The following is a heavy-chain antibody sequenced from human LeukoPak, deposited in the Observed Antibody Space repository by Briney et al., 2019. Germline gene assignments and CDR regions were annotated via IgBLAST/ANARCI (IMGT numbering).Heavy chain of an antibody. Sequence: SQTLSLTCGISGDSVSSNSATWTWIRQSPSRGLEWLGRTYYRSKLLNDYAVSVKSRISVNPDTSRNRFSLQLNSVTPEDTAVYYCVRDSKLGYDAFDIWGQGTMVTVSS. D-gene: IGHD7-27*01. CDR2: TYYRSKLLN. CDR1: GDSVSSNSAT. V-gene: IGHV6-1*01. J-gene: IGHJ3*02. CDR3: VRDSKLGYDAFDI.